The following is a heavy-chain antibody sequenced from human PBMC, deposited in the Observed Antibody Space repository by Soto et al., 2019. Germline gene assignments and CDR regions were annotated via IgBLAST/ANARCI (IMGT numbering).Heavy chain of an antibody. CDR2: IWYDGSNK. CDR1: GFTFSSYG. V-gene: IGHV3-33*01. J-gene: IGHJ4*02. CDR3: AREGGDLYYYGSGSSYFDY. Sequence: QVQLVESGGGVVQPGRSLRLSCAASGFTFSSYGMHWVRQAPGKGLEWVAVIWYDGSNKYYADSVKGRFTISRDNSKNTLYLQMNSLRAEDTAVDYCAREGGDLYYYGSGSSYFDYWGQGTLVTVSS. D-gene: IGHD3-10*01.